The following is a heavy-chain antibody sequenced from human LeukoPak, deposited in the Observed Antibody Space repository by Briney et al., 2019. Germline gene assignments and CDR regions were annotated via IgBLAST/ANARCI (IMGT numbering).Heavy chain of an antibody. Sequence: GGSLRLSCAVSGFTFSSYVMSWVRQAPGKGLEWVWAFSASGGSTYYADTVKGRFTISRDNSKNTLYLQMNSLRAEDTSVYYCAKAQGGWSKYFEYWGQGTLVTVSS. CDR1: GFTFSSYV. V-gene: IGHV3-23*01. CDR3: AKAQGGWSKYFEY. D-gene: IGHD6-19*01. J-gene: IGHJ4*02. CDR2: FSASGGST.